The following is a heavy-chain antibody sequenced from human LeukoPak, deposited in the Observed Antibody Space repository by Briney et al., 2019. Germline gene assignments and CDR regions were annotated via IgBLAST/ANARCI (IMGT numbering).Heavy chain of an antibody. CDR3: AKDMHGGQRITMVRGVMVGYYYYGMDV. CDR1: GFTFDDYA. CDR2: IIGEGGST. Sequence: GGSLSLFCAASGFTFDDYAMHWVRQAPGKGVEWVSFIIGEGGSTYYADSVKGRFTISRVNSQISLDLQMNSVRSEHTALYSCAKDMHGGQRITMVRGVMVGYYYYGMDVWGQGTTVTVSS. V-gene: IGHV3-43*02. D-gene: IGHD3-10*01. J-gene: IGHJ6*02.